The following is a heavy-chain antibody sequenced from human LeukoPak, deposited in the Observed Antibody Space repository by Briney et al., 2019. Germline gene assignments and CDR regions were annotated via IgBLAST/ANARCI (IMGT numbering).Heavy chain of an antibody. CDR1: GFTFSSYA. CDR2: ISGSGGST. J-gene: IGHJ4*02. V-gene: IGHV3-23*01. D-gene: IGHD1-26*01. CDR3: AKVVGATLGYFDY. Sequence: PGGSLRLSCAASGFTFSSYAMSWVRQAPGKGLEWVSAISGSGGSTYYADSVKGRFTISRDNSKNTLYLQMNSLRAEDTAVYHCAKVVGATLGYFDYWGQGTLVTVSS.